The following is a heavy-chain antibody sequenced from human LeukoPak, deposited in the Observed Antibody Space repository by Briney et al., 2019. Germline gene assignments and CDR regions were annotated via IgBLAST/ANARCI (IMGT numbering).Heavy chain of an antibody. D-gene: IGHD6-13*01. CDR3: AKDSYSKGDF. Sequence: PGGSLRLSCAASGITSSDYYMSWIRQAPGKGLEWVSYISSSGTTIYYADSVKGRFTISRDNAKNSLYLQMNSLRAEDTVVYYCAKDSYSKGDFWGQGVLVTVSS. CDR2: ISSSGTTI. J-gene: IGHJ4*02. CDR1: GITSSDYY. V-gene: IGHV3-11*04.